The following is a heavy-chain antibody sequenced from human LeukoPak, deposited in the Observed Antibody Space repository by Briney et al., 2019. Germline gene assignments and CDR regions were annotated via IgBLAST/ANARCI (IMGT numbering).Heavy chain of an antibody. CDR3: ARAYFWSGYFDS. J-gene: IGHJ4*02. CDR1: GFTFTDYY. D-gene: IGHD3-3*01. Sequence: GGSLRLSCAASGFTFTDYYMSWIRQAPGKGLEYVSYISNSGDTIYYAASVRGRFTISRDNAKNSLYLQMNSLRAEDTAVYYCARAYFWSGYFDSWGQGTLVTVSS. V-gene: IGHV3-11*04. CDR2: ISNSGDTI.